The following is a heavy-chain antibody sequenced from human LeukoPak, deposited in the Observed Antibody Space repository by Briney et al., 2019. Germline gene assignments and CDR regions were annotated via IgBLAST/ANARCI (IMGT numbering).Heavy chain of an antibody. D-gene: IGHD6-6*01. CDR1: GGSFSGYY. V-gene: IGHV4-34*01. CDR2: INHSGST. CDR3: ASRIAARPFDY. Sequence: PSETLSLTCAVYGGSFSGYYWSWIRQPPGKGLEWIGEINHSGSTNYNPSLKSRVTISVDTFKNQFSLKLSSVTAADTAVYYCASRIAARPFDYWGQGTLVTVSS. J-gene: IGHJ4*02.